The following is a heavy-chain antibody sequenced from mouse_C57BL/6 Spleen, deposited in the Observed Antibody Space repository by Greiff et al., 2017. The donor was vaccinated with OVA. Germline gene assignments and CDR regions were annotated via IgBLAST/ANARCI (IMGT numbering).Heavy chain of an antibody. V-gene: IGHV14-2*01. J-gene: IGHJ3*01. Sequence: VQLQQPGAELVKPGASVKLSCTASGFNIKDYYMHWVKQRTEQGLEWIGRIDPEDGETKYDPKFKGKATITADTTSNTAYLQRSSLTSDDTSVYYCASGTWFAYWGQGTLVTVSA. CDR1: GFNIKDYY. D-gene: IGHD4-1*01. CDR2: IDPEDGET. CDR3: ASGTWFAY.